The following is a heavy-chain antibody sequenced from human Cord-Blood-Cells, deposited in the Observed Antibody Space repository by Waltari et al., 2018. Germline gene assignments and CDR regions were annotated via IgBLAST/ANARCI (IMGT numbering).Heavy chain of an antibody. CDR1: GGSFSGYY. Sequence: QVQLQQWGAGLLKPSETLSLTCAVYGGSFSGYYWSWIRQPPGKGLEWIGEINQSGSTNYNPSRKCRVTISVDTSKNQFSLKLSSVTAADTAVYYCAREGLGYCSSTSCYALDYWGQGTLVTVSS. D-gene: IGHD2-2*01. J-gene: IGHJ4*02. CDR3: AREGLGYCSSTSCYALDY. CDR2: INQSGST. V-gene: IGHV4-34*01.